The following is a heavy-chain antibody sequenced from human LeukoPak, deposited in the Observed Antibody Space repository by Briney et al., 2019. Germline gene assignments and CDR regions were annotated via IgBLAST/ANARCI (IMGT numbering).Heavy chain of an antibody. CDR1: GDSVSSNSAA. CDR3: ARHGKVPVLLWFGDHPRDWFDP. D-gene: IGHD3-10*01. Sequence: SQTLSLTCAISGDSVSSNSAAWNWIRQSPSRGLEWLGRTYYRSKWYNDYAVSVKSRITINPDTSKNQFSLQLNSVTAADTAVYYCARHGKVPVLLWFGDHPRDWFDPWGQGTLVTVSS. J-gene: IGHJ5*02. V-gene: IGHV6-1*01. CDR2: TYYRSKWYN.